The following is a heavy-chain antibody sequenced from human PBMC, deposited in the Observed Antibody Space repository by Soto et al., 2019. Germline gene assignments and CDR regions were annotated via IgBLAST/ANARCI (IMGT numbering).Heavy chain of an antibody. Sequence: QVQLQESGPGLVKPSQTLSLTCTVSGGSISGGTYYWSWIRQPPGQGLEWIGYIYFSGSTYHNPSLKSRVIISVDTSKNQFSLRLSSVTAADTAVYYCARGDWPTQMDVWGQGTTVTVSS. V-gene: IGHV4-31*03. CDR1: GGSISGGTYY. CDR2: IYFSGST. CDR3: ARGDWPTQMDV. J-gene: IGHJ6*02. D-gene: IGHD2-21*01.